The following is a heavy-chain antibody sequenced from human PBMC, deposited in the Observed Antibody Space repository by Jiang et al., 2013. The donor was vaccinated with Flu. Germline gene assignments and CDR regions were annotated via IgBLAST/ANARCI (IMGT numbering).Heavy chain of an antibody. D-gene: IGHD1-26*01. Sequence: VVYEPGGSLRLSCAASGFTFEAYSMHWVRQAPGKGLEWVSLISWDGGSTYYADSVKGRFTISRDNSKNTLYLQMNSLRAEDTAVYYCAKGLARAMDFDYWGQGTLVTVSS. CDR1: GFTFEAYS. CDR3: AKGLARAMDFDY. V-gene: IGHV3-43*01. CDR2: ISWDGGST. J-gene: IGHJ4*02.